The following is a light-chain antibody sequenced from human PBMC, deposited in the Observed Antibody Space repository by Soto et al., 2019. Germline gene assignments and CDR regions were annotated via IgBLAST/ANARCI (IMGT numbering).Light chain of an antibody. CDR2: GAS. J-gene: IGKJ1*01. CDR1: QSVSSN. Sequence: EIVMTQSPATLSVSPGERATLSCRASQSVSSNLAWYLQKPGQAPRLLIYGASTRATGIPARFSGSGSGTEFTLTISSLQSEDFAVYYCQQYNNWPPSGTFGQGTKVEIK. CDR3: QQYNNWPPSGT. V-gene: IGKV3-15*01.